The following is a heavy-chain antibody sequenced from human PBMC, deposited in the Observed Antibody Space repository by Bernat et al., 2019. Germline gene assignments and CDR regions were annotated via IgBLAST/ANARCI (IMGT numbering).Heavy chain of an antibody. CDR1: GFSLNTARMG. J-gene: IGHJ6*02. D-gene: IGHD6-13*01. Sequence: QVTLKESGPVLVKPTETLTLTCTVSGFSLNTARMGVSWIRQPPGKALEWLAHIFSSDEKSYSTSLKSRLTISKDTSKSQVVLTVTNMDPVDTATYYCARISVAGQYHYYYGMDVWGQGTTVTVSS. CDR3: ARISVAGQYHYYYGMDV. CDR2: IFSSDEK. V-gene: IGHV2-26*01.